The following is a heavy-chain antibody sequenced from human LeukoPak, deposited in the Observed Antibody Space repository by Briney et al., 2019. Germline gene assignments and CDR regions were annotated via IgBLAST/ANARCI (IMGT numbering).Heavy chain of an antibody. CDR1: GGSISSSSYY. CDR2: IYYSGST. CDR3: ARGDGYSYGFAFDY. Sequence: SETLSLTCTVSGGSISSSSYYWGWIRQPPGKGLEWIGSIYYSGSTYYNPSLKSRVTISVDTSKNQFSLKLSSVTAADTAVYYCARGDGYSYGFAFDYWGQGTLVTVSS. J-gene: IGHJ4*02. D-gene: IGHD5-18*01. V-gene: IGHV4-39*07.